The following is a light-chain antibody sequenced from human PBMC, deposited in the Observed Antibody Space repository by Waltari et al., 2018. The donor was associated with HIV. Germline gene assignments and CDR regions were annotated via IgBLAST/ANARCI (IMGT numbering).Light chain of an antibody. J-gene: IGKJ1*01. CDR3: QEYSGYFRT. CDR1: QSISNW. CDR2: KAS. V-gene: IGKV1-5*03. Sequence: DIQMTRSPSTLSASVGDRVTITCRASQSISNWLAWYQQKPGKAPKLLIYKASSLESGVPSRFSGSGSGTEYTLTISSLQPDDFATYYCQEYSGYFRTFGQGTKVEIK.